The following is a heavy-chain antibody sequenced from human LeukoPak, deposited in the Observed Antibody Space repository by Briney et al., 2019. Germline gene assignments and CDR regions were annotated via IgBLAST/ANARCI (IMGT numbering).Heavy chain of an antibody. Sequence: SETLSLTCAVYGGSFSGYYWSWIRQPPGKGLEWIGEINHSGSTNYNPSLKSRATISVDTSKNQFSLKLSSVTAADTAVYYCARGHDSSGYYFDYWGQGTLVTVSS. CDR3: ARGHDSSGYYFDY. CDR2: INHSGST. J-gene: IGHJ4*02. V-gene: IGHV4-34*01. D-gene: IGHD3-22*01. CDR1: GGSFSGYY.